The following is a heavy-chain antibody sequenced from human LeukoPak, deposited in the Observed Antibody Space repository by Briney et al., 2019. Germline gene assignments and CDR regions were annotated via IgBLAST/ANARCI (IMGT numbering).Heavy chain of an antibody. CDR3: ARDGSSSWYYFDY. V-gene: IGHV4-59*01. Sequence: SETLSLTCTVSGDSINNYYWSWVRQPPGTGLEWVGYIYYSGSTNYSPSLKSRVTISVDTSKNQFSLKLSSVTAADTAVYYCARDGSSSWYYFDYWGQGTLVTVSS. J-gene: IGHJ4*02. CDR2: IYYSGST. D-gene: IGHD6-13*01. CDR1: GDSINNYY.